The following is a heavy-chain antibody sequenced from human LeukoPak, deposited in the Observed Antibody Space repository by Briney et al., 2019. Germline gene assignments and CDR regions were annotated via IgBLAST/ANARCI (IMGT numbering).Heavy chain of an antibody. D-gene: IGHD3-22*01. CDR1: GYTFTTYG. CDR3: ARFDYYDREGST. J-gene: IGHJ5*02. CDR2: INAYNGNT. Sequence: GASVKVSCKASGYTFTTYGISWVRQAPGQGLEWMGWINAYNGNTNYAQKLQGRVTMTADTSTSTSYMELRSLRSEDTAVYYCARFDYYDREGSTWGQGTLVTVSS. V-gene: IGHV1-18*01.